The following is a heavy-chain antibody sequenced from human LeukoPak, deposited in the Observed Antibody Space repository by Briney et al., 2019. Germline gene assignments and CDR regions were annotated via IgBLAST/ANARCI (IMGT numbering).Heavy chain of an antibody. Sequence: SETLSLTCTVSGGSISSYYWSWIRQPPGKGLEWIGYIYYSGSTNYNPSLKSRVTISVDTSKNQFSLKLSSVTAADTAVYYCAREYVAYAIPTYYYYGMDVWGQGTTVTVSS. J-gene: IGHJ6*02. CDR3: AREYVAYAIPTYYYYGMDV. D-gene: IGHD2-8*02. V-gene: IGHV4-59*01. CDR1: GGSISSYY. CDR2: IYYSGST.